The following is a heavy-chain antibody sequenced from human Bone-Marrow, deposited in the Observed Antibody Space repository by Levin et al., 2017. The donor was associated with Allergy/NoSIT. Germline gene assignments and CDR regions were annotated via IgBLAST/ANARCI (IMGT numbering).Heavy chain of an antibody. CDR2: IWYDGSNK. CDR3: ARANSSGAGGAYYYYYGMDV. Sequence: GESLKISCAASGFTFSSYGMHWVRQAPGKGLEWVAVIWYDGSNKYYADSVKGRFTISRDNSKNTLYLQMNSLRAEDTAVYYCARANSSGAGGAYYYYYGMDVWGQGTTVTVSS. CDR1: GFTFSSYG. D-gene: IGHD6-19*01. V-gene: IGHV3-33*01. J-gene: IGHJ6*02.